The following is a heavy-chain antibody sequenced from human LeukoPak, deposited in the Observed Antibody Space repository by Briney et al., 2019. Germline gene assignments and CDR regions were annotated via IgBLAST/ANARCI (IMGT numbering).Heavy chain of an antibody. CDR2: IRANGITT. CDR1: GFTFSSYA. D-gene: IGHD5-24*01. V-gene: IGHV3-23*01. CDR3: ANDLGWIQLNLG. Sequence: GGSLRLSCAASGFTFSSYAMHWVRQAPGKGLEWVAGIRANGITTYYADSVKGRFTISRDNSRNMVYLQMNGLRVEDTAIYYCANDLGWIQLNLGRGQGTLVTVSS. J-gene: IGHJ4*02.